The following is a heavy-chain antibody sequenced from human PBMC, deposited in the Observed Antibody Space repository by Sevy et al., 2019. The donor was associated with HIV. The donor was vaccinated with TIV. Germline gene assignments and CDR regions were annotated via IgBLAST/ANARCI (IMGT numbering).Heavy chain of an antibody. Sequence: GGSLRLSCAVSGFAFRNYWMSWVRQAPGKGLEWVANIKQDGTEKKYVDSVKGRFTISRDNADNLLFLQVNSLRSEDTAIYYCARKGASRPNDAFDLWGQWTMVTVSS. CDR1: GFAFRNYW. CDR2: IKQDGTEK. J-gene: IGHJ3*01. V-gene: IGHV3-7*01. D-gene: IGHD3-16*01. CDR3: ARKGASRPNDAFDL.